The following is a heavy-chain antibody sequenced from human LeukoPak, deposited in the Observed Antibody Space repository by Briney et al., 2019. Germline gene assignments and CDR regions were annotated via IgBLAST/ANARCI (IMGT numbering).Heavy chain of an antibody. D-gene: IGHD2-8*01. Sequence: ASVKVSCKASGYTFTSYAMHWVRQAPGQRLEWMGWINAGNGNTKYSQEFQGRVTITRDTSASTAYMELSSLRSEDMAVYYCAREMVYASPYYYYYYMDVWGKGTTVTVSS. CDR3: AREMVYASPYYYYYYMDV. V-gene: IGHV1-3*03. CDR2: INAGNGNT. J-gene: IGHJ6*03. CDR1: GYTFTSYA.